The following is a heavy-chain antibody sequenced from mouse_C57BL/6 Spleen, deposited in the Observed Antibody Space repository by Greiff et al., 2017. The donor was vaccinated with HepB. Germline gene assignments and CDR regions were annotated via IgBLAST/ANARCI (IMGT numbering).Heavy chain of an antibody. J-gene: IGHJ1*03. CDR3: ARGGLRWYFDV. V-gene: IGHV1-82*01. Sequence: VQLQQSGPELVKPGASVKISCKASGYAFSSSWMNWVKQRPGKGLEWIGRIYPGDGDTNYNGKFKGKATLTADKSSSTACMQLSSLTSEDSAVYFCARGGLRWYFDVWGTGTTVTVSS. CDR2: IYPGDGDT. CDR1: GYAFSSSW. D-gene: IGHD2-4*01.